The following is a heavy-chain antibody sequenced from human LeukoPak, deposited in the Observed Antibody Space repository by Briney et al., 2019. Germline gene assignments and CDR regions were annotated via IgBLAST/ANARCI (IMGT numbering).Heavy chain of an antibody. CDR3: ARGSTTVTTKDWFDP. CDR2: INTYGTST. CDR1: GFTFSSYW. D-gene: IGHD4-17*01. V-gene: IGHV3-74*03. Sequence: GGSLRLSCAASGFTFSSYWMHWVRQVPGKGLVWVARINTYGTSTTYGDSVEGRSTISRDNAKNTLGLEMNSLRDDDTAVYYCARGSTTVTTKDWFDPWGQGTQVTVSS. J-gene: IGHJ5*02.